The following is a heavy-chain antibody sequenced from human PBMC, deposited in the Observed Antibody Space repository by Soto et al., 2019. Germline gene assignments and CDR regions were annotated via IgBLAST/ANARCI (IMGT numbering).Heavy chain of an antibody. J-gene: IGHJ6*02. Sequence: GGSLRLSCAPSGFTFSNDWMNWVRQGPGKGLEWVSRIISGGTRVTYADSVKGRFTIARDNAKNTLYLEMHSLTAEDTAVYYCARERTSKGGMDVWGQGTTVTVSS. CDR1: GFTFSNDW. CDR2: IISGGTRV. V-gene: IGHV3-74*01. CDR3: ARERTSKGGMDV.